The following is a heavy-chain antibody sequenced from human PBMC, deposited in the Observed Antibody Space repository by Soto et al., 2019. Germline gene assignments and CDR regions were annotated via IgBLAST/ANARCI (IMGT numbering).Heavy chain of an antibody. D-gene: IGHD2-21*01. Sequence: PVGSLRLSCAASGLTFNDYTMHWVRQSPGKGLEWVSGISWNSGTVGYADSVKGRFTISRDNAKNSLYLQMNSLRAEDTALYYCAKDIFRSNPSGFFDYWGQGTQVTVSS. CDR2: ISWNSGTV. V-gene: IGHV3-9*01. J-gene: IGHJ4*02. CDR1: GLTFNDYT. CDR3: AKDIFRSNPSGFFDY.